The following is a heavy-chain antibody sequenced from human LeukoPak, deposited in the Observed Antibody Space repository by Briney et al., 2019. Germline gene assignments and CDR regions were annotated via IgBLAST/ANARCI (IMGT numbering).Heavy chain of an antibody. CDR1: GFTFAHFA. D-gene: IGHD3-9*01. CDR3: TKEFRTDYDILTGTYNYYYMDV. Sequence: GGSLRLSCTASGFTFAHFAMHWVRQAPGKGLEWVSRINWNSGSIHYADSVRGRFTISRDNGNNSLYLEMSSLRPEDTALYFCTKEFRTDYDILTGTYNYYYMDVWGSGTAVTVSS. CDR2: INWNSGSI. V-gene: IGHV3-9*01. J-gene: IGHJ6*03.